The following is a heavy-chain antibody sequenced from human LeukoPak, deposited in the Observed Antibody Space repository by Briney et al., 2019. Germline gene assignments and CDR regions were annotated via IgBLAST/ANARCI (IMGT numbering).Heavy chain of an antibody. Sequence: KTGGSLRLSCGASGVSFSTYGMHWVRQAPGKGLEWVAVTSYDGSNKYYADSVKGRFTISRDNSKNTLYLQMNSLRAEDTAVYYCAKSGGSSSWSADYWGQGTLVTVSS. J-gene: IGHJ4*02. CDR2: TSYDGSNK. V-gene: IGHV3-30*18. CDR3: AKSGGSSSWSADY. D-gene: IGHD6-13*01. CDR1: GVSFSTYG.